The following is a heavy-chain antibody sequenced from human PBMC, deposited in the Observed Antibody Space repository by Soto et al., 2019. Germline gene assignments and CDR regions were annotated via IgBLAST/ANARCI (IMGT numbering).Heavy chain of an antibody. Sequence: QVQLQESGPGLVKPSGTLSLTCAVSGGSINSLNWWNWVRQSPEKGLEWIGEIFHSGSTNYNPSLNSRVTMSVDTSRNQFSLRLSAVTAADTAVYFCAKSRGSTYMYASSDWLDAWGQGTLVTVSS. CDR2: IFHSGST. J-gene: IGHJ5*02. CDR3: AKSRGSTYMYASSDWLDA. D-gene: IGHD2-8*01. CDR1: GGSINSLNW. V-gene: IGHV4-4*02.